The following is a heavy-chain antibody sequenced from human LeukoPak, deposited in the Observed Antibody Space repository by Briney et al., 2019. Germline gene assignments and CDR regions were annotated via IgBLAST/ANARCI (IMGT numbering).Heavy chain of an antibody. CDR3: ARSFVALWFGEFQYMDV. J-gene: IGHJ6*03. CDR2: IYSDGRT. CDR1: GFTVSNKY. V-gene: IGHV3-53*01. D-gene: IGHD3-10*01. Sequence: GGSLRLSCAASGFTVSNKYMTWVRQAPGKGLEWVSLIYSDGRTYYADSVKGRCTISRDNSKNTLYLQMNSLRAEDTAVYYCARSFVALWFGEFQYMDVWGKGTTVTISS.